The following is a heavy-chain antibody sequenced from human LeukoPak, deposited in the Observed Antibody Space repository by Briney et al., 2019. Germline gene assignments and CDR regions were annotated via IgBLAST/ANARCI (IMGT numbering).Heavy chain of an antibody. CDR3: ARDSKEGAPTH. CDR1: GFTVSSNY. J-gene: IGHJ4*02. V-gene: IGHV3-21*01. D-gene: IGHD1-26*01. CDR2: ISSSSSYI. Sequence: GGSLRLSCAASGFTVSSNYMSWVRQAPGKGLEWVSSISSSSSYIYYADSVKGRFTISRDNAKNSLYLQMNSLRAEDTAVYYCARDSKEGAPTHWGQGTLVTVSS.